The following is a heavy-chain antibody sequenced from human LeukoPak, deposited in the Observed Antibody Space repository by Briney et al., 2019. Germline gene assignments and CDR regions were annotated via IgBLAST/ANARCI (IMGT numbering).Heavy chain of an antibody. Sequence: SVKVSCKASGYTFTGYYMHWVRQAPGQGLEWMGGIIPIFGTANYAQKFQGRVTITADESTSTAYMELSSLRSEDTAVYYCARDRYDSTGYLGYWGQGTLVTVSS. D-gene: IGHD3-22*01. J-gene: IGHJ4*02. CDR3: ARDRYDSTGYLGY. V-gene: IGHV1-69*13. CDR1: GYTFTGYY. CDR2: IIPIFGTA.